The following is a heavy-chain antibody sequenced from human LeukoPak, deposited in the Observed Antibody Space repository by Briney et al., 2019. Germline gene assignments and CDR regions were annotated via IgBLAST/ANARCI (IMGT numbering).Heavy chain of an antibody. CDR3: AENSYYDSSGYSDY. CDR1: GFTFSTYG. Sequence: GGSLRLSCAASGFTFSTYGMTWVRQAPGKGLDWVSTIRDRGSSTYYADSVKGRFTISRDNSKNTVYLQMNSLRAEDTAVYYCAENSYYDSSGYSDYWGQGTLVTVSS. D-gene: IGHD3-22*01. CDR2: IRDRGSST. V-gene: IGHV3-23*01. J-gene: IGHJ4*02.